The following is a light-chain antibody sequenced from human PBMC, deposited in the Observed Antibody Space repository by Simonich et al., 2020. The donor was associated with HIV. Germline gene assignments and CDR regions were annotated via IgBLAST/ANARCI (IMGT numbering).Light chain of an antibody. CDR3: QQYYSSPRT. CDR1: QSVLYTSNNKNN. Sequence: DIVMTQSPDSLAVSLGERATINCKSSQSVLYTSNNKNNLVWAQQKPGKPTKLLIYWASTLESGVPDRFSGSGSGTDFTLTISSLQAEDVAVYYCQQYYSSPRTFGQGTKVEIK. V-gene: IGKV4-1*01. CDR2: WAS. J-gene: IGKJ1*01.